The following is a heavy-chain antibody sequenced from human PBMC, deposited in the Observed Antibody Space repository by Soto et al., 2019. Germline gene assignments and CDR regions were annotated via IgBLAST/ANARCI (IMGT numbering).Heavy chain of an antibody. V-gene: IGHV3-23*01. Sequence: EVQLLESGGGLVQPGGSLRLSCAASGFTFSSYAMSWVRQAPGKGLEWVSYISGGGGSIYYADSVKGRFTISRDNSKNTLYLQMNGLRAEDTAIYYCAKDAYCSGGSCYDSRLAFDFWGQGTVVIVSS. CDR3: AKDAYCSGGSCYDSRLAFDF. J-gene: IGHJ3*01. CDR2: ISGGGGSI. CDR1: GFTFSSYA. D-gene: IGHD2-15*01.